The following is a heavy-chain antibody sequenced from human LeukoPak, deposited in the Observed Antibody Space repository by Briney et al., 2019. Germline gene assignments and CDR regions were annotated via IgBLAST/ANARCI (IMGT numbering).Heavy chain of an antibody. CDR2: IRQDGNEK. Sequence: GGSLRISCEASGFTFSRNWMTWVRQAPGKGLEWVANIRQDGNEKYYVDSVKGRFTIPRDNAKNSLYLQMNSLRAEDTAVYYCASGGVVGPSTYWFYDLWGRGTRVTVSS. V-gene: IGHV3-7*01. D-gene: IGHD1-26*01. CDR1: GFTFSRNW. J-gene: IGHJ2*01. CDR3: ASGGVVGPSTYWFYDL.